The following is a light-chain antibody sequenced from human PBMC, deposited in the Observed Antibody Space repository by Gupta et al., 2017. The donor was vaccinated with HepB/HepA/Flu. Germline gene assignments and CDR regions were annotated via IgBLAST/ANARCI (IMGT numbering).Light chain of an antibody. CDR2: EVS. CDR3: QEYDSFPWA. J-gene: IGKJ1*01. Sequence: DIQMTQSPSTLSASLGDRVTITCRTSQTIGKRLAWYQQHPGKAPKFLIYEVSNLEDGVPSRFSGSGSETDFTLTITSLQPDDFATYYCQEYDSFPWAFGQGTKVDIK. V-gene: IGKV1-5*03. CDR1: QTIGKR.